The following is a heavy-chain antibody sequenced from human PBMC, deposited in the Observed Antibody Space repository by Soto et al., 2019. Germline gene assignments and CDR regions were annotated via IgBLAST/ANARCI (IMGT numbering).Heavy chain of an antibody. D-gene: IGHD3-10*01. Sequence: SQTLSLTCAISGDSVSNNSVACNWGRQSPSRGLEWLGRTYYRSKWHNDYAPSGRNRITNNPDTSKNHFSLHLISVRREESAVYYFARTVRGRGVKYFTDWGQGTLVTVSP. CDR2: TYYRSKWHN. V-gene: IGHV6-1*01. CDR1: GDSVSNNSVA. J-gene: IGHJ4*02. CDR3: ARTVRGRGVKYFTD.